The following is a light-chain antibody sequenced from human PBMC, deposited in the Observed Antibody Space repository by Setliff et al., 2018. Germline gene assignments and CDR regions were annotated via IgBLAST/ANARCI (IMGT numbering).Light chain of an antibody. CDR2: SNN. V-gene: IGLV1-44*01. CDR1: GSNIGSNT. CDR3: AAWDDSLNGEV. Sequence: QSVLTQPPSASGTPGQRVTISCSGSGSNIGSNTVNWYQQLPGAAPKLLMHSNNQRPSGVPDRFSGSKSGTSASLAISGLRSEDEADYYCAAWDDSLNGEVFGTGTKVTVL. J-gene: IGLJ1*01.